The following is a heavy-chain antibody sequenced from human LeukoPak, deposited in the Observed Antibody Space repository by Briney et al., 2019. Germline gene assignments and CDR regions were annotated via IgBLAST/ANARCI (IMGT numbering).Heavy chain of an antibody. D-gene: IGHD6-13*01. V-gene: IGHV1-8*02. Sequence: GASVKVSCKASGYTFTGYYMHWVRQAPGQGLEWMGWMNPISGNTGYAQKFQGRVTMTRNTSISTAYMELSSLRSEDTAVYYCARGGIAAAGTGENWFDPWGQGTLVTVSS. J-gene: IGHJ5*02. CDR3: ARGGIAAAGTGENWFDP. CDR2: MNPISGNT. CDR1: GYTFTGYY.